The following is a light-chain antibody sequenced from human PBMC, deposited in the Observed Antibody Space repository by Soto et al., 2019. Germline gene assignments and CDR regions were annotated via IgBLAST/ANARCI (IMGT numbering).Light chain of an antibody. V-gene: IGKV1-33*01. CDR3: QHYDSLPPFT. CDR1: QDIRTS. CDR2: GAS. J-gene: IGKJ3*01. Sequence: DIQMPQSPSSLSASVGAIVSITCQASQDIRTSLSWFQQKPGRAPKLLIYGASYLETGVPSRFRGSGSGTDFTFTISSLQPEDIATYYYQHYDSLPPFTFGPGTKVDIK.